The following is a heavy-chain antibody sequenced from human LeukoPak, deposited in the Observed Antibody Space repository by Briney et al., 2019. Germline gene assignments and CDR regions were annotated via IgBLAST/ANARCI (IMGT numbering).Heavy chain of an antibody. V-gene: IGHV3-13*01. D-gene: IGHD2-2*01. CDR3: ARVWGCSSTSCYEGTFDY. CDR2: IGTAGDT. Sequence: GGSLRLSCAASGFTFSSYDMHWVRQATGKGLEWVSAIGTAGDTYYPGSVKGRFTISRDNSKNTLYLQMNSLRAEDTAVYYCARVWGCSSTSCYEGTFDYWGQGTLVTVSS. J-gene: IGHJ4*02. CDR1: GFTFSSYD.